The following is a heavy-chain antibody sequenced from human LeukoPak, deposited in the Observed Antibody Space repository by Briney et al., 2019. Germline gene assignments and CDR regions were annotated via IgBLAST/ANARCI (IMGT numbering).Heavy chain of an antibody. CDR3: AKGVSYYDSLGIFDY. Sequence: PGGSLRLSCAASGFTFSSYGMHWVRQAPGKGLEWVAVISYDGSNKYYADSVKGRFTISRDNSKNTLYLQMNSLRAEDTAVYYCAKGVSYYDSLGIFDYWGQGTLVTVSS. D-gene: IGHD3-22*01. J-gene: IGHJ4*02. CDR2: ISYDGSNK. CDR1: GFTFSSYG. V-gene: IGHV3-30*18.